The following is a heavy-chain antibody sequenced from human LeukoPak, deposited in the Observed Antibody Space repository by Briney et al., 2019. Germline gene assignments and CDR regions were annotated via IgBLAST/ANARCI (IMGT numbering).Heavy chain of an antibody. CDR2: ISGSGGST. CDR3: ARNSNRYYYYYMDV. D-gene: IGHD4-11*01. V-gene: IGHV3-23*01. Sequence: VGSLRLSCAASGFTFSSYAMSWVRQAPGKGLEWVSAISGSGGSTYYADSVKGRFTISRDNSKNTLYLQMNSLRAEDTAVYYCARNSNRYYYYYMDVWGKGTTVTISS. J-gene: IGHJ6*03. CDR1: GFTFSSYA.